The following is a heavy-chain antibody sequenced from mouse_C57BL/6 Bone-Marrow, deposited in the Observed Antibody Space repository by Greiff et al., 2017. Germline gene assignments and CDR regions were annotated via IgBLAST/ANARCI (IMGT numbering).Heavy chain of an antibody. Sequence: VQLKESGGGLVKPGGSLKLSCAASGFTFSDYGMHWVRQAPEKGLEWVAYISSGSSTIYYADTVKGRFTISRDNAKNTLFLQMTSLRSEDTAMYYCAGGSNYGDWGQGTLVTVSA. J-gene: IGHJ3*01. CDR2: ISSGSSTI. V-gene: IGHV5-17*01. CDR1: GFTFSDYG. CDR3: AGGSNYGD. D-gene: IGHD2-5*01.